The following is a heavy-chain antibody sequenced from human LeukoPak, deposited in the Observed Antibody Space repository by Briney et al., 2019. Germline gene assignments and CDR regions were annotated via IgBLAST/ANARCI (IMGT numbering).Heavy chain of an antibody. D-gene: IGHD5-12*01. CDR2: IYYSGST. CDR3: ARTTEGYAGGPGYSYYYYMDV. J-gene: IGHJ6*03. V-gene: IGHV4-61*01. Sequence: PSQTLSLTCTVSGGSISSGSYYWSWIRQPPGKGLEWIGYIYYSGSTHYNPSLKSRVTISVDTSKNQFSLKLRSVTAADTAVYYCARTTEGYAGGPGYSYYYYMDVWGKGTTVTISS. CDR1: GGSISSGSYY.